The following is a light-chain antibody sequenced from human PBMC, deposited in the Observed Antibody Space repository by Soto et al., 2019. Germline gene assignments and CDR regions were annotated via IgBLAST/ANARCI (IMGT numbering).Light chain of an antibody. CDR2: EVD. V-gene: IGLV2-14*01. Sequence: QSVLTQPASASGSPGQSITISCSGTDSDIGDYDYVSWYQQYPGKAPKLLIYEVDKRPSGVSDRFSDSKSGTSASLAISGLRSEDEADYFCAAWDDSLSGFVAFGGGTKVTVL. J-gene: IGLJ2*01. CDR1: DSDIGDYDY. CDR3: AAWDDSLSGFVA.